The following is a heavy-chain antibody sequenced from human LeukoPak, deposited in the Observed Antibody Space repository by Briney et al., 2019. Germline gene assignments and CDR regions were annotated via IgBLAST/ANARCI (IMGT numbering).Heavy chain of an antibody. V-gene: IGHV3-7*03. CDR2: IKQDGSEK. J-gene: IGHJ5*02. D-gene: IGHD3-22*01. CDR3: AREAYDSSGYHWFDP. CDR1: GFTFSSYW. Sequence: GGSLRLSCAASGFTFSSYWMSWVRQAPGKGLEWVANIKQDGSEKYYVDSVKGRFTISRDNAKNSLYLQMNSLRAEDTAVYYCAREAYDSSGYHWFDPWGQGTLVTVSS.